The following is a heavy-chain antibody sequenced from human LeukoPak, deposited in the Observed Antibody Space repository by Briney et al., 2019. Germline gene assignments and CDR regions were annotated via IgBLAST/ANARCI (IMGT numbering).Heavy chain of an antibody. V-gene: IGHV3-15*01. J-gene: IGHJ3*02. CDR2: IKSKTDGGTT. Sequence: PGGSLRLSCAASGFTFSSYWMSWVRQAPGKGLEWVGRIKSKTDGGTTDYAAPVKGRFTISRDDSKNTLYLQMNSLKTEDTAVYYCSTCGYDRCGAFYIWGQGTMVTVSS. D-gene: IGHD5-12*01. CDR3: STCGYDRCGAFYI. CDR1: GFTFSSYW.